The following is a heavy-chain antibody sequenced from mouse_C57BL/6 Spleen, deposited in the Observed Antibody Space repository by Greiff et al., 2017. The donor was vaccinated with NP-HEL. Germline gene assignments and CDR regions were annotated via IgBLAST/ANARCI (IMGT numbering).Heavy chain of an antibody. Sequence: VQLQQSGPELVKPGASVKMSCKASGYTFTDYNMHWVKQSHGKSLEWIGYINPNNGGTSYNQKFKGKATLTANKSSSTAYLELRGLTSEDSAVYYCAREGTTGTGDYWGQGTTLTVSS. CDR1: GYTFTDYN. V-gene: IGHV1-22*01. CDR3: AREGTTGTGDY. D-gene: IGHD4-1*01. J-gene: IGHJ2*01. CDR2: INPNNGGT.